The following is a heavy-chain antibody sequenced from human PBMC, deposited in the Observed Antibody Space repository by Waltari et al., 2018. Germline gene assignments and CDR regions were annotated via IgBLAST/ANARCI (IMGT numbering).Heavy chain of an antibody. D-gene: IGHD3-10*01. Sequence: EVQLVETGGALIQPGGSLRVSCVASGFSVSTHFMNWVRQAPGKGLEWVSVIHPGGSSFYADSVKGRFTISRDNSKNTVFLQMNNLRVEDTAVYYCVRGRTGSPQYFDYWGQGTLVPVSS. V-gene: IGHV3-53*02. CDR2: IHPGGSS. J-gene: IGHJ4*02. CDR3: VRGRTGSPQYFDY. CDR1: GFSVSTHF.